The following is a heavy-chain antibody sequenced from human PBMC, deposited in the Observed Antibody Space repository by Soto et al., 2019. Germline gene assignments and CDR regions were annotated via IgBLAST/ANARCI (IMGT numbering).Heavy chain of an antibody. V-gene: IGHV3-49*04. J-gene: IGHJ6*02. Sequence: PGGSLRLSCAASGFTFGDYAMSWVRQAPGKGLEWVGFIRSKAYGGTTEYAASVKGRFTISRDDSKSIAYLQMNSLKTEDTAVYYCTSLYSSSWYENYYYYYGMDVWGQGTTVTVSS. CDR2: IRSKAYGGTT. CDR3: TSLYSSSWYENYYYYYGMDV. D-gene: IGHD6-13*01. CDR1: GFTFGDYA.